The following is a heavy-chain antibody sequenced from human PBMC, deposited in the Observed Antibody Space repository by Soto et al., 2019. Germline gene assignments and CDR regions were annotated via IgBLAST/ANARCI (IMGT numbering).Heavy chain of an antibody. V-gene: IGHV3-11*01. J-gene: IGHJ4*02. D-gene: IGHD5-12*01. Sequence: QVQLVESGGALVKPGGSLRLSCAASGFTFSDYYMSWIPQAPGKGLQWVSYISTSGSTIYYADSVKGRFNISRDNARNSLYLQMNGLRAEDTAVYYCARDLSRYSDFFDYWGQGTLVTVSS. CDR1: GFTFSDYY. CDR2: ISTSGSTI. CDR3: ARDLSRYSDFFDY.